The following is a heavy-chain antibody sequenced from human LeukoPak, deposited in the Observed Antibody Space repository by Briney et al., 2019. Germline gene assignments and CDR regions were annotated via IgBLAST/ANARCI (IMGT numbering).Heavy chain of an antibody. D-gene: IGHD3-10*01. V-gene: IGHV3-21*01. Sequence: PGGSLRLSCAASGFTFSSYNMNWVRQAPGKGLEWVSSISSSSSYIYYADSVKGRFTISRDNAKNSLYLQMNSLRAEDTAVYYCARDVSYSGNFDYWGQGTLVTVSS. CDR2: ISSSSSYI. CDR1: GFTFSSYN. J-gene: IGHJ4*02. CDR3: ARDVSYSGNFDY.